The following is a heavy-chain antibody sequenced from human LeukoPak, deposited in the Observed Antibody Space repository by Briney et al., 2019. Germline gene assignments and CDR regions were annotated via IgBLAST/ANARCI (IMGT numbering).Heavy chain of an antibody. CDR1: GFXFSNYG. V-gene: IGHV3-48*02. CDR3: ARDLLDIVLIPAASLYYFDY. Sequence: PGGSLRLSCAASGFXFSNYGINWVRQAPGKGLELISYISSGSSTIYYADSVKGRFTISRDNAKNSLYLQMNSLRDEDTAVYYCARDLLDIVLIPAASLYYFDYWGQGTLVTVSS. CDR2: ISSGSSTI. D-gene: IGHD2-2*03. J-gene: IGHJ4*02.